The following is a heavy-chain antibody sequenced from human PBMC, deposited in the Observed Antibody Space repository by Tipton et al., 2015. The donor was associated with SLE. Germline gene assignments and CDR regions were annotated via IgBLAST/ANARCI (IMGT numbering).Heavy chain of an antibody. D-gene: IGHD3-10*01. CDR1: GDSFRSYY. Sequence: TLSLTCSVSGDSFRSYYWSWIRQPAGKGLEWIGHISTSGSSNFNPSLKSRVTMSLDTSKNQFSLRLSSVTAADTAVYYCARWGGRYLTFDYWGQGALVTASS. V-gene: IGHV4-4*07. CDR3: ARWGGRYLTFDY. J-gene: IGHJ4*02. CDR2: ISTSGSS.